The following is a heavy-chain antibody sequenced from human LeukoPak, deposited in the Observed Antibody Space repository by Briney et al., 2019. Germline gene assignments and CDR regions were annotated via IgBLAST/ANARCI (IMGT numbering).Heavy chain of an antibody. CDR2: ITSRSSYT. Sequence: GESLRLSCAASGFTFSSYSMNWVPQAPGKGLEWGSSITSRSSYTFYADSVKGRFTISRDNAENSLYLQVNSLRAEDTAVYYCARGTGTTAYFDYWGQGTLVTVSS. V-gene: IGHV3-21*01. D-gene: IGHD1-1*01. CDR1: GFTFSSYS. J-gene: IGHJ4*02. CDR3: ARGTGTTAYFDY.